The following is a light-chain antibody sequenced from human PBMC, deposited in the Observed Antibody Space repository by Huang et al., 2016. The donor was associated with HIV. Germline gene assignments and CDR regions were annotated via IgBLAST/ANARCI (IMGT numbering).Light chain of an antibody. CDR2: ATS. CDR1: QGITNY. V-gene: IGKV1-9*01. CDR3: QQLNAYPLT. J-gene: IGKJ4*01. Sequence: IQLTQSPSSLSVSVGDRVTITCRASQGITNYLAWYQQKPGKAPKLLIFATSTLQSGVPARFSGSGSGAYFTRSIASLQPEDSATYYCQQLNAYPLTFGGGTKVEI.